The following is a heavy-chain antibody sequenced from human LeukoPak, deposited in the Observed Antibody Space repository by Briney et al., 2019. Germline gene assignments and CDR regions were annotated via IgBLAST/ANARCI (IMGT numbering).Heavy chain of an antibody. D-gene: IGHD4/OR15-4a*01. J-gene: IGHJ4*02. CDR3: ARGLTTLDY. CDR1: GGSISSYY. Sequence: SGTLSLTCTVAGGSISSYYWSWIRQPPGKGLEWIGYIYYSGSTNYNPSLKSRVTISVDTSKNQFSLKLSSVTAADTAVYYCARGLTTLDYWGQGTLVTVSS. V-gene: IGHV4-59*01. CDR2: IYYSGST.